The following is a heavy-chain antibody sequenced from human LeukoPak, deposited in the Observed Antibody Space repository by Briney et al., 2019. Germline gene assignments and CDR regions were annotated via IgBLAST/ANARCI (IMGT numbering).Heavy chain of an antibody. CDR2: IYHSGST. V-gene: IGHV4-30-2*01. CDR3: AREAGIAARAAFDI. J-gene: IGHJ3*02. D-gene: IGHD6-25*01. CDR1: GGSISSGGYY. Sequence: PSGTLSLTCAVSGGSISSGGYYWSWIRQPPGKGLEWIGYIYHSGSTYYNPSLKSRVTISVDRSKNQFSLKLGSVTAADTAVYYCAREAGIAARAAFDIWGQGTMVTVSS.